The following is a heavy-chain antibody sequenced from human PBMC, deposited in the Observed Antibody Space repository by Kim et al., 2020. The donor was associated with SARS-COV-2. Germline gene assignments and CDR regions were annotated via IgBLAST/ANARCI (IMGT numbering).Heavy chain of an antibody. V-gene: IGHV3-15*01. D-gene: IGHD3-9*01. Sequence: GGSLRLSCAASGFTFCNAWMSWVRQAPGKGLEWVGRIKSNTDGGTTDYAAPVKGRFTISRDDSKNTLYLQMNSLKTEDTAVYYCTTERKDYYDILHGYLYYFDYWGHVTLVTVSS. CDR3: TTERKDYYDILHGYLYYFDY. CDR1: GFTFCNAW. J-gene: IGHJ4*01. CDR2: IKSNTDGGTT.